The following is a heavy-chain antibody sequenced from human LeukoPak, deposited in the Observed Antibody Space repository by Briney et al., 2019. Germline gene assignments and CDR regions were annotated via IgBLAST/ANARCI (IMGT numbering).Heavy chain of an antibody. Sequence: GGSLRLSCAASGFTFSSYSMNWVRQAPGKGLEWVSSISSSSSYIYYADSVKGRFTISRDNAKNSLYLQMNSLRAEDTAVYYCARDPVDYYDSSGYFEGYWGQGTLVTVSS. CDR1: GFTFSSYS. D-gene: IGHD3-22*01. V-gene: IGHV3-21*01. CDR3: ARDPVDYYDSSGYFEGY. J-gene: IGHJ4*02. CDR2: ISSSSSYI.